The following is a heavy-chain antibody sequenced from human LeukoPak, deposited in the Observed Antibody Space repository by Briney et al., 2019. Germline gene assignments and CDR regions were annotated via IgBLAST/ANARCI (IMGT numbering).Heavy chain of an antibody. D-gene: IGHD3-22*01. CDR1: GGSFSGYY. CDR3: ARGTRGYYDSSGYYYGY. V-gene: IGHV4-34*01. J-gene: IGHJ4*02. CDR2: INHGGST. Sequence: PSETLSLTCAVYGGSFSGYYWSWIRQPPGKGLEWIGEINHGGSTNYNPSLNSRVTISVDTSKNQFSLKLSSVTAADTAVYYCARGTRGYYDSSGYYYGYWGQGTLVTVSS.